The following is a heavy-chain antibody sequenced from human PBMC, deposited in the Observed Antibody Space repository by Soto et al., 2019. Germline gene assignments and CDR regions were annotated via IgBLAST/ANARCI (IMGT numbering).Heavy chain of an antibody. Sequence: SVKVSCKASEGTFNSYAIAWVRQAPGQGLEWMGGIIPYYNTLNYAQKFQDRVTITADDSTNTVYMELSSLRSDDTAVYFCASGASRWYPYFFDSWAQGTPVTVSS. J-gene: IGHJ4*02. CDR3: ASGASRWYPYFFDS. CDR2: IIPYYNTL. D-gene: IGHD6-13*01. CDR1: EGTFNSYA. V-gene: IGHV1-69*13.